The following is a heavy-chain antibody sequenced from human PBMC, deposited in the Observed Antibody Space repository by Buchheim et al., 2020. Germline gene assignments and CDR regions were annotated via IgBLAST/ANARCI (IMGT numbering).Heavy chain of an antibody. D-gene: IGHD6-13*01. CDR1: GGSFSGYY. Sequence: QVQLQQWGAGLLKPSETLSLTCAVYGGSFSGYYWSWIRQPPGKGLEWIGEINHSGSTNYNPSLKSRVTISVDTSKNQFSLNLSSVTAADTAVYYCARLKGIAAAGTKGGMDVWGQGTT. CDR2: INHSGST. V-gene: IGHV4-34*01. J-gene: IGHJ6*02. CDR3: ARLKGIAAAGTKGGMDV.